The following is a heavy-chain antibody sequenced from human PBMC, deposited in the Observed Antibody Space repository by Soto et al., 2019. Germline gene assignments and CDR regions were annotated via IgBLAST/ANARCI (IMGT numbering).Heavy chain of an antibody. V-gene: IGHV4-59*01. CDR3: ARHYGDLF. CDR2: ISHSGGT. J-gene: IGHJ4*02. D-gene: IGHD4-17*01. CDR1: GASISTYY. Sequence: SETLSLTCSVSGASISTYYWSWIRQPSGKGLEWIGYISHSGGTNSNPSLKSRVTMSVDTSKNQFSLKLSSVTAADTAVYYCARHYGDLFWGQGTLVTVSS.